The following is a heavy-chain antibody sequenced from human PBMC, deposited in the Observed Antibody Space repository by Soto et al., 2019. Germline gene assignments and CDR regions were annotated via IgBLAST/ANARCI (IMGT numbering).Heavy chain of an antibody. D-gene: IGHD5-18*01. J-gene: IGHJ4*02. CDR2: ISSSGGTT. CDR1: GFTFSSYP. Sequence: AGGSLRLSCAASGFTFSSYPMNWVRQAPGEGLEWVSSISSSGGTTYYADSVKGRFTISRDNSKNKVYLQMNSLRAEDTALYYCARGYSYVWGRGTLVTVSS. CDR3: ARGYSYV. V-gene: IGHV3-23*01.